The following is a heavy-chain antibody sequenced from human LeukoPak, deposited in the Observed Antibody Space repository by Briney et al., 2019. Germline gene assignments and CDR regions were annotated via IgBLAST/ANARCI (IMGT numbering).Heavy chain of an antibody. J-gene: IGHJ3*02. Sequence: ASVQVSCKASGYTFTGYYMHWVRQAPGQGLEWMGRINPNSGGTNYAQKFQGRVTMTRDTSISTAYMELSRLRSDDTAVYYCARAFVRWGGFDIWGQGTMVTVSS. CDR3: ARAFVRWGGFDI. V-gene: IGHV1-2*06. D-gene: IGHD4-23*01. CDR1: GYTFTGYY. CDR2: INPNSGGT.